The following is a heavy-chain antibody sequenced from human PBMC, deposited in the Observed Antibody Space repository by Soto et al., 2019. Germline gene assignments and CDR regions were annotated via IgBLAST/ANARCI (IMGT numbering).Heavy chain of an antibody. J-gene: IGHJ6*04. D-gene: IGHD3-16*02. CDR1: GFTFDDYT. CDR2: ISWDGGST. V-gene: IGHV3-43*01. Sequence: GGSLRLSCAASGFTFDDYTMHWVRQAPGKGLEWVSLISWDGGSTYYADSVKGRFTISRDNSKNSLYLQMNSLRTEDTALYYCAKDIRPPGQYVWGSYRYRKTYYYYGMDFWGKGTTVTVSS. CDR3: AKDIRPPGQYVWGSYRYRKTYYYYGMDF.